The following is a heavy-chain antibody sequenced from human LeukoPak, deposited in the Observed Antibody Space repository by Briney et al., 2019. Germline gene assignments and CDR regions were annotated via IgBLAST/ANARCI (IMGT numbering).Heavy chain of an antibody. Sequence: GGSLRLSCAASGFPFSSHGMSWVRQAPGKGLEWVSSISGSGSITYYADSVKGRFTISRDTSKNTLWLQMNSLRVDDTALYYCAKSLGGDYGSGSYYVVFDSWGQGTLVTVSS. D-gene: IGHD3-10*01. V-gene: IGHV3-23*01. CDR1: GFPFSSHG. CDR2: ISGSGSIT. CDR3: AKSLGGDYGSGSYYVVFDS. J-gene: IGHJ4*02.